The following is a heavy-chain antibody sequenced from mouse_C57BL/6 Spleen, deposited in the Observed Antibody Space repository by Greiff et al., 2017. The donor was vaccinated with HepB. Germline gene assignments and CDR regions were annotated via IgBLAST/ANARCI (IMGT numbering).Heavy chain of an antibody. J-gene: IGHJ2*01. Sequence: QVHVKQSGAELARPGASVKMSCKASGYTFTSYTMHWVKQRPGQGLEWIGYINPSSGYTKYNQKFKDKATLTADKSSSTAHMQLSSLTSEDSAVYYCARTGEGYYFDYWGQGTTLTVSS. CDR2: INPSSGYT. CDR1: GYTFTSYT. V-gene: IGHV1-4*01. D-gene: IGHD3-1*01. CDR3: ARTGEGYYFDY.